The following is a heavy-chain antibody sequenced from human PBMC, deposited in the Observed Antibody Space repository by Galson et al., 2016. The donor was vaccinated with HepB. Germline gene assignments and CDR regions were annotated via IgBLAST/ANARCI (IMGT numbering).Heavy chain of an antibody. CDR2: VWHDGTLK. Sequence: SLRLSCAVSGFTFSTYGMHWVRQAPGKGLEWVAIVWHDGTLKYYAKSVKGRFTISRDNSKNLLFLQMNSLRGEDTAVYHCARGRYGSDGFDIWGQGQWSPSLQ. D-gene: IGHD3-10*01. CDR1: GFTFSTYG. J-gene: IGHJ3*02. V-gene: IGHV3-33*01. CDR3: ARGRYGSDGFDI.